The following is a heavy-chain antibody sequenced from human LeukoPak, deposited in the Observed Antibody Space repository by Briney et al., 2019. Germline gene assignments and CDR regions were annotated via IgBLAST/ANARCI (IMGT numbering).Heavy chain of an antibody. CDR3: HPLGYTSN. CDR1: GFTFSSRW. D-gene: IGHD6-19*01. J-gene: IGHJ4*02. V-gene: IGHV3-74*01. Sequence: GGSLRLSCAVSGFTSGFTFSSRWMHWVRQAPGKGRVWVSLVNTDGSTNYADSVKGRFNVSRDNAKNTLNLQMNNLRVEDTALYFCHPLGYTSNWGQGTLVTVSS. CDR2: VNTDGST.